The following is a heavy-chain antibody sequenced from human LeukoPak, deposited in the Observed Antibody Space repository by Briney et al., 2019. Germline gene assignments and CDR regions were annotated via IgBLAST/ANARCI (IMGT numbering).Heavy chain of an antibody. CDR1: GFAVKSHD. CDR2: IESPRDI. V-gene: IGHV3-13*01. D-gene: IGHD3-3*01. Sequence: GGSLRLSCAASGFAVKSHDIHWVRQPLGKGLEWVSSIESPRDIYYAGSVKGRFTISRDNAKNSLYLQMNSLRVDDTAVYYCARGHRAWSYWGQGTLVTVSS. CDR3: ARGHRAWSY. J-gene: IGHJ4*02.